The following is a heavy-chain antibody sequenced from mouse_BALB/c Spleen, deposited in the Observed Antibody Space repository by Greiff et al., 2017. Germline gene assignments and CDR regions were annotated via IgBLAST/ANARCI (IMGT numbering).Heavy chain of an antibody. CDR2: ISYSGST. V-gene: IGHV3-2*02. CDR3: ARNGYYVGYAMDY. J-gene: IGHJ4*01. D-gene: IGHD2-3*01. CDR1: GYSITSDYA. Sequence: ESGPGLVKPSQSLSLTCTVTGYSITSDYAWNWIRQFPGNKLEWMGYISYSGSTSYNPSLKSRISITRDTSKNQFFLQLNSVTTEDTATYYCARNGYYVGYAMDYWGQGTSVTVSS.